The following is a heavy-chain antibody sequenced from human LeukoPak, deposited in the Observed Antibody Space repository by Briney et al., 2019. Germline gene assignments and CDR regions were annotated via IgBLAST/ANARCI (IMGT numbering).Heavy chain of an antibody. CDR2: ISWNSGSI. Sequence: GGSLGLSCAASGFTFDDYAMHWVRQAPGKGLEWVSGISWNSGSIGYADSVKGRFTISRDNAKNSLYLQMNSLRAEDTALYYCAKETGGRFDPWGQGTLVTVSS. V-gene: IGHV3-9*01. J-gene: IGHJ5*02. CDR3: AKETGGRFDP. CDR1: GFTFDDYA. D-gene: IGHD2-8*02.